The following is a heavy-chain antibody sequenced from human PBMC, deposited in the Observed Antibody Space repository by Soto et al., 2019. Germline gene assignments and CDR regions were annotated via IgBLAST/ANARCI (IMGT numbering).Heavy chain of an antibody. Sequence: EVQLVESGGDLVQPGGSLTLSCAASGFSLRDYWMSWVRQAPGKGLEWVANVNPDGTKRNYVDSVEGRFTISRDNAKNSLFLQRNSLRVEDTAVYYCARIRTYSRNWGQGTLVPVSS. CDR1: GFSLRDYW. J-gene: IGHJ4*02. V-gene: IGHV3-7*03. CDR3: ARIRTYSRN. CDR2: VNPDGTKR. D-gene: IGHD4-4*01.